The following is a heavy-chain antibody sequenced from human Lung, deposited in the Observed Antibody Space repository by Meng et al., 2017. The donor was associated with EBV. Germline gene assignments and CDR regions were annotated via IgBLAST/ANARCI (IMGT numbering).Heavy chain of an antibody. Sequence: DQLGESGGEVKKPGASVKVSWKASGYTFTNYGITWVRQAPGQGLEWMGWISAYNGNTNYAQTLQGRVTMTTDTSTSTAYMELGSLRSDDTAVYYCARVEVGITSGDYWGQGTLVTVSS. CDR1: GYTFTNYG. J-gene: IGHJ4*02. CDR3: ARVEVGITSGDY. D-gene: IGHD1-26*01. V-gene: IGHV1-18*01. CDR2: ISAYNGNT.